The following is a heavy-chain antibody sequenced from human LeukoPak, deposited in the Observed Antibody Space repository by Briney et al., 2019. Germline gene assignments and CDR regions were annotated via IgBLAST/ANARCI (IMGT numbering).Heavy chain of an antibody. D-gene: IGHD3-16*02. CDR2: MNPNSGNT. CDR3: ARVLYVWGSRIVIPFRY. J-gene: IGHJ4*02. CDR1: GYTFTSYD. Sequence: GASVKVSCKASGYTFTSYDINWVRQATGQGLKWMGWMNPNSGNTGYAQKFQGRVTITRNTSISTAYMELSSLRSEDTAVYYCARVLYVWGSRIVIPFRYWGQGTLVTVSS. V-gene: IGHV1-8*03.